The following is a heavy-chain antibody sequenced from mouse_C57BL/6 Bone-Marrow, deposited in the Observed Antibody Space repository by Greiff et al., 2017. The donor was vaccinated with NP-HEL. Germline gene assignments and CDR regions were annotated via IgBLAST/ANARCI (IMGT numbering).Heavy chain of an antibody. CDR2: ISYSGST. V-gene: IGHV3-8*01. CDR1: GYSITSDY. J-gene: IGHJ1*03. Sequence: DVQLQESGPGLAKPSQTLSLTCSVTGYSITSDYWNWIRKFPGNKLEYMGYISYSGSTYYNPSLKSRISITRDTSKNQYYLQLNSVTTEDTATYYCARSPITTVVATRGYFDVWGTGTTVTVSS. CDR3: ARSPITTVVATRGYFDV. D-gene: IGHD1-1*01.